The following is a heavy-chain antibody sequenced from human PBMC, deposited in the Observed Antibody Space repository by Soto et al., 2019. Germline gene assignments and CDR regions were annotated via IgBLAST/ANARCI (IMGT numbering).Heavy chain of an antibody. CDR3: ARISSVDGYGYVNGGLDV. D-gene: IGHD5-18*01. Sequence: SETLSLTCSVSGGSIWSYYWSWIRQSPEKGLEWIGYFYHSGNSNYNPSLKSRVTTSVDTSKNQLSLSLRSVTAADPAVYFCARISSVDGYGYVNGGLDVWGQGPTVTVSS. CDR1: GGSIWSYY. V-gene: IGHV4-59*01. CDR2: FYHSGNS. J-gene: IGHJ6*02.